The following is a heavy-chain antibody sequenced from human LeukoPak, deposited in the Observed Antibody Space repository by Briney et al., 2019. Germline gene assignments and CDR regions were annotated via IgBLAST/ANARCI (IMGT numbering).Heavy chain of an antibody. CDR3: AGHRSIAARPPYYYYYYGMDV. J-gene: IGHJ6*02. CDR2: IYPGDSDT. V-gene: IGHV5-51*01. CDR1: GYSFTSYW. Sequence: GESLKISCKGSGYSFTSYWIGWVRQMPGKGLEWMGIIYPGDSDTRYSPSFQGQVTISADKSISTAYLQWSSLKASDTAMYYCAGHRSIAARPPYYYYYYGMDVWGQGTTVTVSS. D-gene: IGHD6-6*01.